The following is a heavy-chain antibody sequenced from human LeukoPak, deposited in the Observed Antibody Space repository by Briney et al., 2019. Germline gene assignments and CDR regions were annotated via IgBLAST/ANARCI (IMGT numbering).Heavy chain of an antibody. V-gene: IGHV3-23*01. CDR2: ISGSGGST. Sequence: GGSLRLSCAASGFTFSSYAMSWVRQAPGKGLEWVSAISGSGGSTYYADSVKGRFTISRDNSKNTLYLQMNSLRAEDTAVYYCAKGPYRSSTSCYTVGAFDYWGQGTLVTVSS. J-gene: IGHJ4*02. CDR1: GFTFSSYA. CDR3: AKGPYRSSTSCYTVGAFDY. D-gene: IGHD2-2*02.